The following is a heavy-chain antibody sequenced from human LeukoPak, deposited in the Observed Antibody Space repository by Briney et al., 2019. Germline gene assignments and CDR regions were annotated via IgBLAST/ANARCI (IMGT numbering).Heavy chain of an antibody. V-gene: IGHV4-39*07. CDR1: GGSISSSSYY. J-gene: IGHJ3*02. D-gene: IGHD5-12*01. CDR2: IYYSGST. CDR3: ARDHSVDKAAFDI. Sequence: SETLSLTCTVSGGSISSSSYYWGWIRQPPGKGLEWIGSIYYSGSTYYNPSLKSRVTISVDTSKNQFSLKLSSVTAADTAVYYCARDHSVDKAAFDIWGQGTMVIVSS.